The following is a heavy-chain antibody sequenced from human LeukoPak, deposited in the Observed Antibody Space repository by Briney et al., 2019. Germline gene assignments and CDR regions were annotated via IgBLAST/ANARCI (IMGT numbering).Heavy chain of an antibody. D-gene: IGHD3-3*01. CDR3: ARAHPTRIDFWSGYPYYYGMDV. V-gene: IGHV3-23*01. CDR2: ISGSGGST. CDR1: GFTSSSYA. Sequence: GRSLRLSCAASGFTSSSYAMSWVRQAAGKGLEWVSAISGSGGSTYYADSVKGRFTISRDNSKNTLYLQMNSLRAEDTAGYYCARAHPTRIDFWSGYPYYYGMDVWGQGTTVTVSS. J-gene: IGHJ6*02.